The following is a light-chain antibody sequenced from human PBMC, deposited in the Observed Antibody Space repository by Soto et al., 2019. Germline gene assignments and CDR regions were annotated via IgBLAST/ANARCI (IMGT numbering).Light chain of an antibody. J-gene: IGKJ2*01. V-gene: IGKV1-5*03. CDR2: KAS. CDR3: QQYHRFPYT. CDR1: QSIGGW. Sequence: DIQMTQSPSTLSASVGDRVTITCRASQSIGGWLAWYQQEPGKAPKLLIYKASNLESGVPSKFSGSGSETEFTLTISSLQPDDFATYYCQQYHRFPYTFGQGTKLEIK.